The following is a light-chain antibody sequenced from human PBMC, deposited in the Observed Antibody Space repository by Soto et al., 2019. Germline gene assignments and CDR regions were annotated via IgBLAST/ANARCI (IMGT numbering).Light chain of an antibody. V-gene: IGKV3-11*01. CDR1: QSVSSY. CDR3: HQRSNWPPIT. CDR2: DAS. Sequence: EIVLTQSPATLSLSPGERATLSCRASQSVSSYLAWYQQKPGQAPRLLIYDASNRATAIPARFSGSGSGTDFTLTISSLEPEDFAVYYCHQRSNWPPITFGQGTRLEIK. J-gene: IGKJ5*01.